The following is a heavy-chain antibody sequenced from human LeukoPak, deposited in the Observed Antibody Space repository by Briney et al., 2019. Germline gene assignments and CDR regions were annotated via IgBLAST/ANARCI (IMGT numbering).Heavy chain of an antibody. V-gene: IGHV1-2*02. CDR1: GYTFTGYY. CDR3: ARGYHDSSRFDY. CDR2: INPNSGGT. D-gene: IGHD3-22*01. J-gene: IGHJ4*02. Sequence: ASVKVSCKASGYTFTGYYMHWVRQAPGQGLEWMGWINPNSGGTNYAQKFQGRVTMTRNTSISTAYMELSSLRSEDTAVYYCARGYHDSSRFDYWGQGTLVTVSS.